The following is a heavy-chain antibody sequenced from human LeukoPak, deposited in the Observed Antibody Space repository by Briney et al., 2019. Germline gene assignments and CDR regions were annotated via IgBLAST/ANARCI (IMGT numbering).Heavy chain of an antibody. D-gene: IGHD3-22*01. Sequence: GGSLRLSCAVSGITLSNYGMSWVRQAPGKGLEWVAGISDSGGSTKYADSVKGRFTISRDNPRNTLHLQMNSMRAEDTAVYFCAKRGVVIRVILVGFHKEAYYFDSRGQGALVTVSS. CDR2: ISDSGGST. CDR3: AKRGVVIRVILVGFHKEAYYFDS. V-gene: IGHV3-23*01. CDR1: GITLSNYG. J-gene: IGHJ4*02.